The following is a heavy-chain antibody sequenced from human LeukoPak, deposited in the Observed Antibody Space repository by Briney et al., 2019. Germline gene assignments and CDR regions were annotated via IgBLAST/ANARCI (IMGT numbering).Heavy chain of an antibody. J-gene: IGHJ4*02. Sequence: ASVKVSCKASGGTFSSYAISWVRQAPGQGLEWMGGIIPIFGTANYAQKFQGRVTITSDKSTSTSYMELSSLRSEDTAVYYCAREAVVGTYFDYWGQGTLVTVSS. CDR3: AREAVVGTYFDY. CDR1: GGTFSSYA. CDR2: IIPIFGTA. V-gene: IGHV1-69*06. D-gene: IGHD6-19*01.